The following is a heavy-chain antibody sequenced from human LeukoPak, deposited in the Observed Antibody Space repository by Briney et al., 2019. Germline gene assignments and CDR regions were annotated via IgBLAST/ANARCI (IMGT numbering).Heavy chain of an antibody. D-gene: IGHD3-10*01. V-gene: IGHV3-43*02. Sequence: RPGGSLRLSCAASGFTFDDYAMHWVRHTPGKGLEWVSLISGVGGSTYYTDSVRGRFTISRDNSQNSLYLQMNSLTTEDTAFYFCAKDLTISGSAWFDPWGQGTLVTVSS. CDR3: AKDLTISGSAWFDP. CDR1: GFTFDDYA. J-gene: IGHJ5*02. CDR2: ISGVGGST.